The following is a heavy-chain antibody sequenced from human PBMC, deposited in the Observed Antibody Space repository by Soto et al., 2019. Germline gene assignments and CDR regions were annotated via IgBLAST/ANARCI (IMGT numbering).Heavy chain of an antibody. Sequence: SETLSLTCAVSSYSISGGFYWAWIRQPPGKGLEWIGNIYHSGSAHYNPSLKSRVTMSVDTSKNNFSLRLTSVTAADTAVYYCARLTILEYWFDPWGQGILVTVSS. J-gene: IGHJ5*02. CDR1: SYSISGGFY. D-gene: IGHD3-3*01. V-gene: IGHV4-38-2*01. CDR2: IYHSGSA. CDR3: ARLTILEYWFDP.